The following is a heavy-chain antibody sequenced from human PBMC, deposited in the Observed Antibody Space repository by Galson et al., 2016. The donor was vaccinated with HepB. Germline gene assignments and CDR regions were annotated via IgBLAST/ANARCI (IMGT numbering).Heavy chain of an antibody. Sequence: ETLSLTCAVSGGSISSSRHYWGWIRQPPGKGLEWIASMYYSGSTYYNPSLKSRVTISVGTSKNQLSLELSSVTAADTAMYYCARHDYGDFLFDYWGQGTLVIVSS. CDR3: ARHDYGDFLFDY. D-gene: IGHD4-17*01. V-gene: IGHV4-39*01. J-gene: IGHJ4*02. CDR2: MYYSGST. CDR1: GGSISSSRHY.